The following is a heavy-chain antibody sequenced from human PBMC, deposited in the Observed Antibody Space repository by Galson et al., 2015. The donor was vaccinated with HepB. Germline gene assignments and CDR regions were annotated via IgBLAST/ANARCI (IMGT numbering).Heavy chain of an antibody. CDR3: AKTYYGSAEYYFDY. CDR1: GFTFSSYG. V-gene: IGHV3-30*18. CDR2: ISYDGSNK. J-gene: IGHJ4*02. D-gene: IGHD3-10*01. Sequence: SLRLSCAASGFTFSSYGMHWVRQAPGKGPEWVAVISYDGSNKYYADSVKGRFTISRDNSKNTLYLQMNSLRAEDTAVYYCAKTYYGSAEYYFDYWGQGTLVTVSS.